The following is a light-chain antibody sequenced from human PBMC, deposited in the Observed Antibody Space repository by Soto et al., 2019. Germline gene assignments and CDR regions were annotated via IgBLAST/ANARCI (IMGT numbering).Light chain of an antibody. CDR3: QQSIRAPLT. J-gene: IGKJ4*01. CDR2: AAS. CDR1: QIINNY. Sequence: DIQMTQSPSSLSASVGDRVTITCRANQIINNYLNWYQQKPVKAPKLLIYAASSLQSGAPSRFSGSGSATDFTLTISSLQPEDAASYFCQQSIRAPLTFGGGTKVEV. V-gene: IGKV1-39*01.